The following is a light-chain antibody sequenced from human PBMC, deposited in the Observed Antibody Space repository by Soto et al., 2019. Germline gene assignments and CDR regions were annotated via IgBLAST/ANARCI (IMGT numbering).Light chain of an antibody. CDR3: QQYDASPLT. Sequence: EIVLTQSPGTLSLSPGERATLSCRASQTLSTNSLAWYQQRLGQTPRLLIYAASTRDTDIPDRFNGSGSGTDFALTISRLEPEDFALYYCQQYDASPLTFGPGKKVDVK. CDR2: AAS. CDR1: QTLSTNS. V-gene: IGKV3-20*01. J-gene: IGKJ3*01.